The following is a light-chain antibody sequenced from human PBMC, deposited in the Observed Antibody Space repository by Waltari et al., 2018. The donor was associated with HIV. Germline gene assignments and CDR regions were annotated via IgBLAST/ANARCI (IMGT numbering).Light chain of an antibody. Sequence: QSALTQPASVSGSPGQSITISCTGTSSDVGGYNYVSWSQQHPGKAPKLMIYEVSNRPSGVSNRFSGSKSGNTASLTISGLQAEDEADYYCSSYTSSSTLDVLFGGGTKLTVL. CDR2: EVS. J-gene: IGLJ2*01. CDR1: SSDVGGYNY. CDR3: SSYTSSSTLDVL. V-gene: IGLV2-14*01.